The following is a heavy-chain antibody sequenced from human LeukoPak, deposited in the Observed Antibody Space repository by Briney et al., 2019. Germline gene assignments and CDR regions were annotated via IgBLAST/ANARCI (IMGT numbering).Heavy chain of an antibody. CDR1: GFTFSDYS. CDR2: ISSSSNAM. Sequence: GGSLRLSCAASGFTFSDYSMNWVRQAPGQGLEWLSYISSSSNAMDYADSVKGRFTISRDNSKNTLYLQMNSLRAEDTAVYYCANKRPYYYGSGSYYPEYFQHWGQGTLVTVSS. CDR3: ANKRPYYYGSGSYYPEYFQH. V-gene: IGHV3-48*01. J-gene: IGHJ1*01. D-gene: IGHD3-10*01.